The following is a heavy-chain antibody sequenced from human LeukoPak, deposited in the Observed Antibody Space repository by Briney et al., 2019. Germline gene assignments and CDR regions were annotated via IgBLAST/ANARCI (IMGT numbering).Heavy chain of an antibody. Sequence: SVEVSCKASGGTFSSYAISWVRKAPGQGLEWMGGIIPIFGTTIQAQKFQGRVTITADESTNTAYMELSSLRSEDTAVYYCARDHIVVGTAIHGYYGMDLWGQGTTVTVSS. CDR1: GGTFSSYA. CDR2: IIPIFGTT. CDR3: ARDHIVVGTAIHGYYGMDL. V-gene: IGHV1-69*13. J-gene: IGHJ6*02. D-gene: IGHD2-21*02.